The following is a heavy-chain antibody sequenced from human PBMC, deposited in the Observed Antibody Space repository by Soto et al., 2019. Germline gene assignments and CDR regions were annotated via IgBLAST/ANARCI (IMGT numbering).Heavy chain of an antibody. Sequence: SETLSLTCTVSGGSISSGDYYWSWIRQPPGKGLEWIGSIYYSGSTYYNPSLKSRVTISVDTSKNQFSLKLSSVTAADTAVYYCARVAAAGDFDYWGQGTLVTVSS. J-gene: IGHJ4*02. D-gene: IGHD6-13*01. CDR3: ARVAAAGDFDY. CDR2: IYYSGST. V-gene: IGHV4-30-4*02. CDR1: GGSISSGDYY.